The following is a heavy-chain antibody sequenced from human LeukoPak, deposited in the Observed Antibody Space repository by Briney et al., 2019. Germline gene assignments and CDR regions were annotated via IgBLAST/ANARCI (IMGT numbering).Heavy chain of an antibody. V-gene: IGHV3-23*01. CDR1: GFTFTSYS. J-gene: IGHJ4*02. Sequence: GGSLRLSCAASGFTFTSYSMSWVRQAPGKGLEWVSAISGSGGSTYYADSVKGRFTISRDNSKNTLYLQMNSLRAEDTAVYYCAKDPARLYYFDYWGQGTLVTVSS. CDR2: ISGSGGST. CDR3: AKDPARLYYFDY.